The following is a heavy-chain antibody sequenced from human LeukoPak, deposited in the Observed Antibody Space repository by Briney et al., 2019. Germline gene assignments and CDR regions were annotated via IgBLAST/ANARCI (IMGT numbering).Heavy chain of an antibody. CDR2: ISAYNGNT. J-gene: IGHJ5*02. Sequence: ASVRVSCKASGYTFTSYGISWVRQAPGQGLEWMGWISAYNGNTNYAQKLQGRVTMTTDTSTRTAYMELRSLRSDDTAVYYCARGLEWLTRRHTWFDPWGQGTLVTVSS. V-gene: IGHV1-18*01. CDR1: GYTFTSYG. D-gene: IGHD3-3*01. CDR3: ARGLEWLTRRHTWFDP.